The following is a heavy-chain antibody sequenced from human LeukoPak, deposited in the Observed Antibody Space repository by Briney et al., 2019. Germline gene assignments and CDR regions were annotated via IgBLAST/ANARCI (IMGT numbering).Heavy chain of an antibody. CDR2: ISSSGSTI. CDR1: GFTFSSYE. D-gene: IGHD5-18*01. Sequence: GGSLRLSCAASGFTFSSYEMNGVRQAPGKGLEWVSYISSSGSTIYYADSVKGRFTISRDNAKNSLYLQMNSLRAEDTAVYYCARDGWIQLWTHYYYYGMDVWGKGTTVTVSS. CDR3: ARDGWIQLWTHYYYYGMDV. V-gene: IGHV3-48*03. J-gene: IGHJ6*04.